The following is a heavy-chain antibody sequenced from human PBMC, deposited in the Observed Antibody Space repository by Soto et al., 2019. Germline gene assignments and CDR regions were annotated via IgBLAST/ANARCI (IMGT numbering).Heavy chain of an antibody. D-gene: IGHD6-19*01. CDR1: GGSISSYY. CDR2: IYTSGST. Sequence: PSETLSLTCTVSGGSISSYYWSCIRQPAGKGLEWIGRIYTSGSTNYNPSLKSRVTMSVDTSKNQYSLKLSSVTAPDTAVYYCARSSGWYGFDYWGQGTLVTVSA. J-gene: IGHJ4*02. V-gene: IGHV4-4*07. CDR3: ARSSGWYGFDY.